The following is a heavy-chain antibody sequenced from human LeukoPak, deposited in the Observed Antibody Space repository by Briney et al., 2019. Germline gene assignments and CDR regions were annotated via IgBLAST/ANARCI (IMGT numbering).Heavy chain of an antibody. CDR3: AGISSSVWAFDI. J-gene: IGHJ3*02. CDR2: ISYDGSNK. V-gene: IGHV3-30*04. Sequence: GGSLRLSCAASGFTFSSYAMHWVRQAPGKGLEWVAVISYDGSNKYYADSVKGRFTISRDNSKNTLYLQMNSLRAEDTAVYYCAGISSSVWAFDIWGQGTMVAVSS. CDR1: GFTFSSYA. D-gene: IGHD3-16*01.